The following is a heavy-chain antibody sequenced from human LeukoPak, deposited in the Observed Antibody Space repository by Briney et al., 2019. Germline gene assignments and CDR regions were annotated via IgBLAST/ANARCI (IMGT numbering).Heavy chain of an antibody. CDR2: IYSGGST. Sequence: GGSLRLSCAASGFTVSSNYMSWVRQAPGKGLEWVSVIYSGGSTYYADSVKGRFTISRDNSKNTLYLQMNSLRAEDTAVYYCARDAEAEPGIAAAGTWHWFDPWGQGTLVTVSS. D-gene: IGHD6-13*01. J-gene: IGHJ5*02. V-gene: IGHV3-66*01. CDR1: GFTVSSNY. CDR3: ARDAEAEPGIAAAGTWHWFDP.